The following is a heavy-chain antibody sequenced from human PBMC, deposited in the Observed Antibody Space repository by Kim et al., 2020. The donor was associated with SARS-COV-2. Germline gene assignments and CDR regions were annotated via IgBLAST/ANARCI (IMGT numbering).Heavy chain of an antibody. J-gene: IGHJ3*02. V-gene: IGHV7-4-1*02. CDR3: ARSYGSGSWAFDI. D-gene: IGHD3-10*01. Sequence: AQAFTGRFVFSLDTSVSPAYLQISSLKAEDTAVYYCARSYGSGSWAFDIWGQGTMVTVSS.